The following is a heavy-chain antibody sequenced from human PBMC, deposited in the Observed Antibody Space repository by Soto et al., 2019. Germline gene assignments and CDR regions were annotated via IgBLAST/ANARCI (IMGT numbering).Heavy chain of an antibody. V-gene: IGHV2-5*02. CDR1: GFSLSTDDVG. CDR3: ALTKYSMSSFDY. CDR2: IYWDDDK. J-gene: IGHJ4*02. Sequence: QITLKESGPTLVKPTQTLTLTCTFSGFSLSTDDVGVAWIRQPPGKALDWLAVIYWDDDKRYTPSLKSRPTITSATSKHQVVLTMTNMEPVDTATYCCALTKYSMSSFDYWGQGALVTVAS. D-gene: IGHD6-6*01.